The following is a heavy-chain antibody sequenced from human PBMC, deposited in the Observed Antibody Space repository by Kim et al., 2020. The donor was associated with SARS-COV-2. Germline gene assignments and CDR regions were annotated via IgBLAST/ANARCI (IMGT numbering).Heavy chain of an antibody. CDR1: GFIVTGHY. CDR3: ARVQLPRVATITAGWFDP. CDR2: VYTGGGT. D-gene: IGHD5-12*01. V-gene: IGHV3-53*01. J-gene: IGHJ5*02. Sequence: GGSLRLSCAASGFIVTGHYMAWVRQAPGKGLEWVSVVYTGGGTSYADSVKGRCSISRDNSKNTLNLEMNNVRVDDTTVDYCARVQLPRVATITAGWFDP.